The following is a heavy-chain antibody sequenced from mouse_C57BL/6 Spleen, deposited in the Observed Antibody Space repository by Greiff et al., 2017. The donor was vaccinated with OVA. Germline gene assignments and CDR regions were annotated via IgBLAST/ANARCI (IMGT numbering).Heavy chain of an antibody. V-gene: IGHV1-54*01. CDR1: GYAFTNYL. CDR2: INPGSGGT. Sequence: QVQLQQSGAELVRPGTSVKVSCKASGYAFTNYLIEWVKQRPGQGLEWIGVINPGSGGTNYNEKFKGKATLTADKSSSTAYMQLSSLTSEDSAVYFCARSTVVEYCFDYWGQGTTLTVSS. D-gene: IGHD1-1*01. J-gene: IGHJ2*01. CDR3: ARSTVVEYCFDY.